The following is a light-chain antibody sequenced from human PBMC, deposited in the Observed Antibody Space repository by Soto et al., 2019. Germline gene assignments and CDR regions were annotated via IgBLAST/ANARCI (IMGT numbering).Light chain of an antibody. J-gene: IGKJ4*01. CDR1: QSVSSSY. CDR2: GAS. Sequence: EIVLTQSPGTLSLSPGERATLSCRASQSVSSSYLAWYQQKPGQAPRLLIYGASSRATGIPDRFSGSGSGTDFTRTISRLEPEDFAVYYCKQYGSSPLTFGGGTKVDIK. CDR3: KQYGSSPLT. V-gene: IGKV3-20*01.